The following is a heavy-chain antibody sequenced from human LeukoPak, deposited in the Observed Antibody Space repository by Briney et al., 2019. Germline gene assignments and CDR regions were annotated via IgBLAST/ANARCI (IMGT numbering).Heavy chain of an antibody. CDR1: GYTFTGYY. V-gene: IGHV1-2*04. CDR3: ARDQRGRYSSSFDY. CDR2: INPNSGGT. J-gene: IGHJ4*02. D-gene: IGHD6-13*01. Sequence: EASVKVSCKASGYTFTGYYMHWVRQAPGQGLEWMGWINPNSGGTNYAQKFQGWVTMTRDTSISTAYMELSRLRSDDTAVYYCARDQRGRYSSSFDYWGQGTLVTVSS.